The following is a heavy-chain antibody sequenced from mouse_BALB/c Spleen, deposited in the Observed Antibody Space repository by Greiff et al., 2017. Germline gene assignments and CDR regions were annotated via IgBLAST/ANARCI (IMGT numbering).Heavy chain of an antibody. J-gene: IGHJ2*01. V-gene: IGHV1S135*01. D-gene: IGHD2-10*01. CDR2: IDPFNGGT. CDR1: GYSFTSYY. Sequence: EVQLQESGPELMKPGASVKISCKASGYSFTSYYMHWVKQSHGKSLEWIGYIDPFNGGTSYNQKFKGKATLTVDKSSSTAYMHLSSLTSEDSAVYYCARAPYYGNYGGYYFDYWGQGTTLTVSS. CDR3: ARAPYYGNYGGYYFDY.